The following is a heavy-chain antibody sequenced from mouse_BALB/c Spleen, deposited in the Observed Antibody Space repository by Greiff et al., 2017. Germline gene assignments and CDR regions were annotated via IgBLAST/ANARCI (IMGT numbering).Heavy chain of an antibody. CDR1: GYSITSDYA. CDR2: ISYSGST. Sequence: EVQRVESGPGLVKPSQSLSLTCTVTGYSITSDYAWNWIRQFPGNKLEWMGYISYSGSTSYNPSLKSRISITRDTSKNQFFLQLNSVTTEDTAAYYCARGENYGNYEGYFDVWGAGTTVTVSS. V-gene: IGHV3-2*02. CDR3: ARGENYGNYEGYFDV. D-gene: IGHD2-1*01. J-gene: IGHJ1*01.